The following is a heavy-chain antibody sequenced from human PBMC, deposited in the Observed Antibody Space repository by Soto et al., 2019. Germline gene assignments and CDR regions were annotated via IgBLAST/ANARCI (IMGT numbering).Heavy chain of an antibody. J-gene: IGHJ4*02. CDR1: GGSVNSDNFY. V-gene: IGHV4-61*01. CDR2: IYYTGNT. D-gene: IGHD6-6*01. CDR3: AREFSNSPEAFDS. Sequence: QVHLQESGPGQVKPSETLSLICTVSGGSVNSDNFYWSWIRQPPGRGLEWIGYIYYTGNTKYNPPLKSRVTISIDTSRNQFSLKLSSVTAADTAVYYCAREFSNSPEAFDSWGQGSLVTVSS.